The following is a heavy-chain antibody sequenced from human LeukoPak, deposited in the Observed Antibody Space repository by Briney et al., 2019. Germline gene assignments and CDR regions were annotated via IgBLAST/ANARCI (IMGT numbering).Heavy chain of an antibody. CDR2: IYYSGST. CDR1: GGSISSYY. Sequence: SETLPLTCTVSGGSISSYYWSWIRQPPGKGLEWIGYIYYSGSTNYNPSLKSRVTISVDTSKNQFSLKLSSVTAADTAVYYCARESIAAAGRLDWGQGTLVTVSS. D-gene: IGHD6-13*01. V-gene: IGHV4-59*01. CDR3: ARESIAAAGRLD. J-gene: IGHJ4*02.